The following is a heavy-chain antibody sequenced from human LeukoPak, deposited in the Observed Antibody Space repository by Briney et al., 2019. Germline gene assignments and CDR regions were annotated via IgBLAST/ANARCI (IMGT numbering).Heavy chain of an antibody. CDR1: GYTFTTYD. V-gene: IGHV1-8*01. CDR2: RNPNSGNT. CDR3: ARANYYGSGKKDLDY. D-gene: IGHD3-10*01. J-gene: IGHJ4*02. Sequence: GASVKVSCKASGYTFTTYDINWVRQATGQGLEWMGWRNPNSGNTGYAQKFQGRVTMTRNTSMSTAYMELNNLRSEDTAVYYCARANYYGSGKKDLDYWGQGTLVTVSS.